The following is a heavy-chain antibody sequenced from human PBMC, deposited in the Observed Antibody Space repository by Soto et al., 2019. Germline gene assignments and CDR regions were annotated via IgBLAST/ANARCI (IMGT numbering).Heavy chain of an antibody. V-gene: IGHV4-38-2*01. CDR2: IYHSGST. Sequence: PSETLSLTCAVSGSSISSDYYWGWIRQPPGKGLEWIGSIYHSGSTYYNPSLKSRVTISVDTSKNRFSLKMSSVTAADTAVYYCARLRQLGELDYWGQGTLVTVSS. CDR1: GSSISSDYY. J-gene: IGHJ4*02. D-gene: IGHD1-1*01. CDR3: ARLRQLGELDY.